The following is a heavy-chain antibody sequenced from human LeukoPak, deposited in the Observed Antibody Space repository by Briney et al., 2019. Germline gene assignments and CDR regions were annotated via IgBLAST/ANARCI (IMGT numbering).Heavy chain of an antibody. CDR1: GYTFTSYG. V-gene: IGHV1-18*01. D-gene: IGHD6-19*01. Sequence: ASVKVSCKASGYTFTSYGISWVRPAPGQGLEWMGWISAYNGNTNYAQKLQGRVTMTTDTSTSTAYMELRSLRSDDTAVYYCARVARFYSSGWYLGYWGQGTLVTVSS. CDR3: ARVARFYSSGWYLGY. J-gene: IGHJ4*02. CDR2: ISAYNGNT.